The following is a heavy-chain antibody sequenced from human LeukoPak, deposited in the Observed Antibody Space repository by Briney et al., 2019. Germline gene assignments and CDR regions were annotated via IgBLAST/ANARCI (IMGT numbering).Heavy chain of an antibody. V-gene: IGHV4-61*02. Sequence: SETLSLTCTVSGGSTSSGSYYWSWIRQPAGKGLEWIGRINTSGSTDYNPSLKSRVTMSVDTSKNQFSLKLSSVTAADTAVYYCARDRGAVAGFDYWGQGTLVTVSS. CDR1: GGSTSSGSYY. CDR3: ARDRGAVAGFDY. D-gene: IGHD6-19*01. CDR2: INTSGST. J-gene: IGHJ4*02.